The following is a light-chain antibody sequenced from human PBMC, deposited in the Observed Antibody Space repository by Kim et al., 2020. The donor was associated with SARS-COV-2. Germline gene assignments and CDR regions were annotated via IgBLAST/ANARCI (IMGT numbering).Light chain of an antibody. CDR2: EVS. CDR1: SSDVGGYNY. J-gene: IGLJ3*02. Sequence: GQSVTISCTGTSSDVGGYNYVSWYQQHPGKAPKLMIYEVSKRPSGVPDRFSGYKSGNTASLTVSGLQAEDEADYYCSSYAGNNNLVFGGGTQLTVL. CDR3: SSYAGNNNLV. V-gene: IGLV2-8*01.